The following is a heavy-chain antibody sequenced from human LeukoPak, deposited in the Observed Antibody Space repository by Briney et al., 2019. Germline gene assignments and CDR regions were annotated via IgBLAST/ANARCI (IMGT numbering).Heavy chain of an antibody. Sequence: GGSLRLSCAASGFTFSSYAMHWVRQAPGKGLEWVAVISYDGSNKYCADSVKGRFTISRDNSKNTLYLQMNSLRAEDTAVYYCARSGSYYSFDYWGQGTLVTVSS. CDR1: GFTFSSYA. V-gene: IGHV3-30-3*01. D-gene: IGHD3-10*01. CDR2: ISYDGSNK. J-gene: IGHJ4*02. CDR3: ARSGSYYSFDY.